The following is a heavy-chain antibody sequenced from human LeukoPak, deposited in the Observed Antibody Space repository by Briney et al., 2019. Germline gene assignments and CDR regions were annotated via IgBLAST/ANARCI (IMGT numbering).Heavy chain of an antibody. D-gene: IGHD4-17*01. J-gene: IGHJ6*02. CDR2: IYYSGTT. Sequence: SETLSLTCTVSGGSISYYYCSWIRQSPGKGLEWIGYIYYSGTTNYNPSLKSRVTISVDTSKNQFSLQLRSVTAADTAVYYCAREDPQTTVPEGMDVWGQGTTVTVSS. CDR3: AREDPQTTVPEGMDV. CDR1: GGSISYYY. V-gene: IGHV4-59*01.